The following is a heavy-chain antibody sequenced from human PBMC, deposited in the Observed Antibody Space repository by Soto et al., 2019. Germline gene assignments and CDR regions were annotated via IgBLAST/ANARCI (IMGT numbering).Heavy chain of an antibody. V-gene: IGHV3-74*01. CDR1: GFTFSSYW. Sequence: EVQLVESGGGLVQPGESLTLSCAASGFTFSSYWMHWVRQAPGKGLVWVSRIKSDGSGTYYADSVEGRLTISRDNAKNKLYLQMNSLRVEETAVFFCARGDSDRHDGNGYLGRHWGQGSLVTVSS. CDR3: ARGDSDRHDGNGYLGRH. D-gene: IGHD5-18*01. J-gene: IGHJ4*02. CDR2: IKSDGSGT.